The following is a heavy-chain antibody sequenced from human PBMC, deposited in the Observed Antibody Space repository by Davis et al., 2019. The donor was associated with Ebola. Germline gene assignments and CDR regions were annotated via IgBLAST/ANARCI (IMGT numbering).Heavy chain of an antibody. Sequence: GESLKISCEGSGFTFSTYSMNWFRQAPGKGLEWVASISDRSDYIYYADSVKGRFTISRDNAKNSVFLQMNSLRVDDAAVYYCARDWSRDFDYWGQGTMVAVSS. J-gene: IGHJ4*02. CDR1: GFTFSTYS. CDR2: ISDRSDYI. D-gene: IGHD3-3*01. V-gene: IGHV3-21*01. CDR3: ARDWSRDFDY.